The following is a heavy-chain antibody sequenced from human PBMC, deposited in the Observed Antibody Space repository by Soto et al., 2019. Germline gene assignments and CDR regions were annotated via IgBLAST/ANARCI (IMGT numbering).Heavy chain of an antibody. J-gene: IGHJ4*02. CDR3: ARGAFSHVEY. V-gene: IGHV4-4*02. CDR1: GGSITSSNW. Sequence: PSDTLPLTCAASGGSITSSNWWSWVRQPPGKGLEWLGQISHSGSTDYNPSLKSRVSISVDKSKNRLSLKLSSVTAAETALYYGARGAFSHVEYWGKGTRGGVSS. CDR2: ISHSGST.